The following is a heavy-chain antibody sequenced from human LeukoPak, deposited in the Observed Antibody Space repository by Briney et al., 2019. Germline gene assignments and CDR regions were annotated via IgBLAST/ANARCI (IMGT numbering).Heavy chain of an antibody. V-gene: IGHV1-69*05. Sequence: ASVKVSCKASGGTFSSYAISWVRQAPGQGLEWMGGIIPIFGTANYAQKFQGRVTITTDESTSTAYMELSSLRSEDTAVYYCARVGGRFLEWFYGWFDPWGQGTLVTVSS. CDR3: ARVGGRFLEWFYGWFDP. CDR1: GGTFSSYA. CDR2: IIPIFGTA. J-gene: IGHJ5*02. D-gene: IGHD3-3*01.